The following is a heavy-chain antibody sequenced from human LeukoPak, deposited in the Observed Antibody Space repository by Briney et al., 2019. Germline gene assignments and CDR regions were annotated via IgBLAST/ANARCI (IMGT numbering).Heavy chain of an antibody. Sequence: SETLSLTCSVSGGSITNYYWRWIRQPPGKGLEWIGYIYYTGRTNYNPSLKSRVTISVDTSKNQFSLKLSSVTAADTAVYYWARGPSDVPFDYWGQGTLVTVSS. CDR3: ARGPSDVPFDY. V-gene: IGHV4-59*01. CDR2: IYYTGRT. CDR1: GGSITNYY. J-gene: IGHJ4*02.